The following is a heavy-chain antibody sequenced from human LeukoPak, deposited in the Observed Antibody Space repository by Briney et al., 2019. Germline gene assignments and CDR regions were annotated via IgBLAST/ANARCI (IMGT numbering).Heavy chain of an antibody. V-gene: IGHV4-34*01. D-gene: IGHD4-11*01. CDR2: INHSGGT. CDR3: ARGTHYSNRIINYYYYGMDV. CDR1: GGSFSGYY. Sequence: SETLSLTCAVYGGSFSGYYWSWIRQPPGKGLEWIGEINHSGGTNYNPSLKSRVTISVDTSKNQFSLKLSSVTAADTAVYYCARGTHYSNRIINYYYYGMDVWGQGTTVTVSS. J-gene: IGHJ6*02.